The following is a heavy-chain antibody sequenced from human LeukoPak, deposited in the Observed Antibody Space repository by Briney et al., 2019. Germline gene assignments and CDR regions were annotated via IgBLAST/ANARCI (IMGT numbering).Heavy chain of an antibody. Sequence: GGSLRLSCAASGFTFSNHGMNWVRQAPGKGLEWVSGISGSGGRTYYADSVKGRFTISRDNSKNTVYLQMNSLRAEDTAVYYCARDRSYGAFEIWGQGTMVTVSS. CDR2: ISGSGGRT. CDR1: GFTFSNHG. J-gene: IGHJ3*02. V-gene: IGHV3-23*01. CDR3: ARDRSYGAFEI. D-gene: IGHD3-10*01.